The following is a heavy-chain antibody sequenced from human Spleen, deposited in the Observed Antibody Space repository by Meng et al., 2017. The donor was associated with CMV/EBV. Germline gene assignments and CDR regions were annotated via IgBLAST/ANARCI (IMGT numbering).Heavy chain of an antibody. CDR2: ISGSGGTT. J-gene: IGHJ4*02. CDR3: AQDGVVVPAAIGGVKGGGF. Sequence: FSSYAMSWVRQAPGKGLEWVSIISGSGGTTYYADSVKGRFTISRVNSKNTLYLQMSSLRAEDTAVYYCAQDGVVVPAAIGGVKGGGFWGQGTLVTVSS. V-gene: IGHV3-23*01. CDR1: FSSYA. D-gene: IGHD2-2*01.